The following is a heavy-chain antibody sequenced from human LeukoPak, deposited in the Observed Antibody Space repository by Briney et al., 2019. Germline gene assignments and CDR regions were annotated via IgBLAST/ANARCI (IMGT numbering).Heavy chain of an antibody. Sequence: QPGGSLRLSCAASGFTFSSYAMSWVRQAPGKGLEWVAVVWYDGTKTYSPDSVKGRITISRDDSKNTLYLQMNSLRAEDTAVYHCARGVDYYDSSGTIDYWGQGTLVTVSS. D-gene: IGHD3-22*01. CDR3: ARGVDYYDSSGTIDY. CDR2: VWYDGTKT. J-gene: IGHJ4*02. CDR1: GFTFSSYA. V-gene: IGHV3-33*08.